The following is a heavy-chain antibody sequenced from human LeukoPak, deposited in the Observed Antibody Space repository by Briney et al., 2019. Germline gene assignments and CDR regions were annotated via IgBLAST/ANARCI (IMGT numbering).Heavy chain of an antibody. CDR1: GFIVNYNY. CDR2: IYSGGST. Sequence: PGGSLRLSCAASGFIVNYNYMSWVRQAPGKGLVWVSVIYSGGSTYYADSVKGRFTISRDNSKNMVYLQMKSLRVEDTAVYYCARVKVGITYWFDPWGQGTLVTVSS. CDR3: ARVKVGITYWFDP. V-gene: IGHV3-66*01. D-gene: IGHD1-26*01. J-gene: IGHJ5*02.